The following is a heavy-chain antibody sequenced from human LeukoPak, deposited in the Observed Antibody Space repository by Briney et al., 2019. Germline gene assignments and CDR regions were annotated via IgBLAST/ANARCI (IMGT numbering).Heavy chain of an antibody. J-gene: IGHJ4*02. CDR2: IRYDGSNK. D-gene: IGHD3-22*01. Sequence: PGGSLRLSCAASGFTFSSYGMHWLRQAPGKGLEWVAFIRYDGSNKYYADSVKGRFTVSRDNSKNTLYLQMNSLRAEDTAVYYCAKSFLLYYYDSSGYSYFDYWGQGTLVTVSS. V-gene: IGHV3-30*02. CDR1: GFTFSSYG. CDR3: AKSFLLYYYDSSGYSYFDY.